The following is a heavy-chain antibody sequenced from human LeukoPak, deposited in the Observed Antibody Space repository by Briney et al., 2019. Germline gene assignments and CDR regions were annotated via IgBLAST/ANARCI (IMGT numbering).Heavy chain of an antibody. Sequence: SETLSLTCAVYGGSFSGYYWSWIRQPPGEGLEWIGEINHSGSTNYNPSLKSRVTISVDTSKNQFSLKLSSVTAADTAVYYCARSVGRYFDYWGQGTLVTVSS. V-gene: IGHV4-34*01. D-gene: IGHD2-15*01. CDR1: GGSFSGYY. J-gene: IGHJ4*02. CDR3: ARSVGRYFDY. CDR2: INHSGST.